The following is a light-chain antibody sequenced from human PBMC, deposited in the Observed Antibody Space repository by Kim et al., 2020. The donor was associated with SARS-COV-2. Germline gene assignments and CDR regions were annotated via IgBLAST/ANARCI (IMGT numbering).Light chain of an antibody. CDR2: RDS. CDR1: NIGSKN. CDR3: QVWDSSTAV. Sequence: SYELTQPLSVSVALGQTARITCGGNNIGSKNVHWYQQKPGQAPVLVIYRDSNRPSGIPERFSGSISGNTATLTISRAQAGDEADYYCQVWDSSTAVFGGGTQLTVL. V-gene: IGLV3-9*01. J-gene: IGLJ2*01.